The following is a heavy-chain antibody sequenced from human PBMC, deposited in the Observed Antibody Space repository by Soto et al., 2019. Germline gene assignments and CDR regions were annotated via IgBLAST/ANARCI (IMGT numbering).Heavy chain of an antibody. V-gene: IGHV1-18*01. CDR1: GYTFTSHG. CDR2: ISAYNGNT. D-gene: IGHD3-9*01. Sequence: ASVKVSCKASGYTFTSHGISWVRQAPGQGLEWMGWISAYNGNTNYAQKLQGRVTMTTDTSTSTAYMELRSLRSDDTAVYYCARGDILTGYYPYFDYWGQGTLVTVSS. CDR3: ARGDILTGYYPYFDY. J-gene: IGHJ4*02.